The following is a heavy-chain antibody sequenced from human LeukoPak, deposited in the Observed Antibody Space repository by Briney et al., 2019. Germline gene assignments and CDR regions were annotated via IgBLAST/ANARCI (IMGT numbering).Heavy chain of an antibody. CDR1: GFTFSNYA. CDR2: ISSNGDNT. Sequence: GGSLRLSCSASGFTFSNYAMNWVRQAPGKGLEYVSAISSNGDNTYYADSVKGRFTISRDNSKNTLYLQMTSPKPEDTAVYYCVTEWELFDFWGQGTLVTVSS. D-gene: IGHD1-26*01. J-gene: IGHJ4*02. V-gene: IGHV3-64D*06. CDR3: VTEWELFDF.